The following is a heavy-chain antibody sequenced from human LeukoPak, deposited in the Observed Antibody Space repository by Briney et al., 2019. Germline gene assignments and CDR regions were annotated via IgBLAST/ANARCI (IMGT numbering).Heavy chain of an antibody. Sequence: ASVKVSCKASGGTFSSYAISWVRQAPGQGLEWMGWISAYNGNTNYAQKLQGRVTMTTDTSTSTAYMELRSLRSDDTAVYYCARDSLFYGMDVWGQGTTVTVSS. V-gene: IGHV1-18*01. CDR3: ARDSLFYGMDV. J-gene: IGHJ6*02. CDR2: ISAYNGNT. CDR1: GGTFSSYA.